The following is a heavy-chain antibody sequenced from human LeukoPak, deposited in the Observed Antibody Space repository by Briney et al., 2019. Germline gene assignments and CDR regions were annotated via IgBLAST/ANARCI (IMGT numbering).Heavy chain of an antibody. D-gene: IGHD4-11*01. Sequence: ASVKVSCKASGGTFSSYAISWVRQAPGQGLEWMGGIIPVSSVTEYAQKFQGRVTITTDESTSTTYMELGSLRSDDTAMYYCAREDFTNYLNNAFDIWGQGTMVTV. CDR1: GGTFSSYA. V-gene: IGHV1-69*05. J-gene: IGHJ3*02. CDR2: IIPVSSVT. CDR3: AREDFTNYLNNAFDI.